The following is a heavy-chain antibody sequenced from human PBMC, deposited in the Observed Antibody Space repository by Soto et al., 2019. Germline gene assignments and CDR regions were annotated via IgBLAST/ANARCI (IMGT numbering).Heavy chain of an antibody. J-gene: IGHJ4*02. CDR3: AKNYDILTGYLTCYFDY. V-gene: IGHV3-9*02. CDR1: GFTSDDYA. D-gene: IGHD3-9*01. Sequence: GGSLRLSCAASGFTSDDYAMHWVRQAPGKGLEWVSGISWNSGSIGYADSVKGRFTISRDNAKNSLYLQMNSLRAEDTALYYCAKNYDILTGYLTCYFDYWGQGTLVTV. CDR2: ISWNSGSI.